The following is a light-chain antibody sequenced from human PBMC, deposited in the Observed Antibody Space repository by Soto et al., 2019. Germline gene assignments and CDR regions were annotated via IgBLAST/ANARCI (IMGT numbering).Light chain of an antibody. CDR3: QRYGSSPPWT. CDR2: DAS. J-gene: IGKJ1*01. Sequence: EIVLTQSPSTLSLSPGERATLSCRASQSVSSSYLAWYQQKPGQAPRLLIYDASTRATGIPDRVSGSGSGTDCTLTISRLEPEDLAVYYCQRYGSSPPWTFGQGTKVEIK. CDR1: QSVSSSY. V-gene: IGKV3-20*01.